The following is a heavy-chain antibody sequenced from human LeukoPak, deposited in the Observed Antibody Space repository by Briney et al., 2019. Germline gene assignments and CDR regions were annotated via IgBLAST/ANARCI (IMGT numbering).Heavy chain of an antibody. CDR3: ARDLVRGVRRYFDY. Sequence: GGSLRLSCAASGFTFSSYSMNWVRQAPGKGLEWVSSISSSSSYIYYADSVKGRFTISRDNAKNSLYLQMNSLRAEDTAVYYCARDLVRGVRRYFDYWGQGTLVTVSS. V-gene: IGHV3-21*01. J-gene: IGHJ4*02. CDR2: ISSSSSYI. D-gene: IGHD3-10*01. CDR1: GFTFSSYS.